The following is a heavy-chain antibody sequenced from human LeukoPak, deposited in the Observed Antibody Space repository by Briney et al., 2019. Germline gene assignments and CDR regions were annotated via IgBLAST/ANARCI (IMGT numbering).Heavy chain of an antibody. CDR2: VRSKAYGRTT. CDR3: TSGGQLLGKGYFFDY. V-gene: IGHV3-49*04. J-gene: IGHJ4*02. Sequence: GGSLRLSCTTSGFTFGDYAMSWVRQAPRQGLELVGLVRSKAYGRTTESATSVKGRFTFARDDYKSIAYLQMSSMTTEDTAVYFCTSGGQLLGKGYFFDYWGQGAVVTVSS. CDR1: GFTFGDYA. D-gene: IGHD1-26*01.